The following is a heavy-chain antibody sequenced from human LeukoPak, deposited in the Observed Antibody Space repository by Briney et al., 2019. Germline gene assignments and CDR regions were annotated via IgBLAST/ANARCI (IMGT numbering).Heavy chain of an antibody. V-gene: IGHV4-39*07. CDR2: MSYNGNA. CDR3: ARASPYYYASTGHPGPLDY. CDR1: GDSLSSSSYY. J-gene: IGHJ4*02. D-gene: IGHD3-10*01. Sequence: SETLSLTCTVSGDSLSSSSYYWGWIRQPPGKGLEWIGTMSYNGNAYYNPSLQSRVTISVDTSKNQFSLNLGSVTAADTAIYYCARASPYYYASTGHPGPLDYWGQGTLVTVSS.